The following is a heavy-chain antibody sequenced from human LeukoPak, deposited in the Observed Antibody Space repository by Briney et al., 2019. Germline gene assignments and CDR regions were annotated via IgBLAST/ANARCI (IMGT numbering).Heavy chain of an antibody. J-gene: IGHJ4*02. V-gene: IGHV4-59*01. CDR3: ASHGTNGSSELLY. Sequence: PSETLSLTCTVSGGSISSYYWSWIRQPPGKGLEWIGYIYYSGSTNYNPSLKSRVTISVDTSKNQFSLKLSSVTAADTAVYYCASHGTNGSSELLYWGQGTLVTVSS. D-gene: IGHD3-22*01. CDR1: GGSISSYY. CDR2: IYYSGST.